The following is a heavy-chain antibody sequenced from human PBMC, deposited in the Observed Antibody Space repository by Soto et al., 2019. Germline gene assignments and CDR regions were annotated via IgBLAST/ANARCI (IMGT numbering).Heavy chain of an antibody. CDR2: IAISGDT. CDR3: ARERGPTGIWYFDL. V-gene: IGHV3-13*01. Sequence: EVQLVASGGGLVQPGGSLRLSCAASGFTFSDYDIHWVRQAAGKGLEWVSGIAISGDTNYAGSVTGRFTISRENARNSVYLQMNSLRAGDTAVYYCARERGPTGIWYFDLWGRGTLVTVSS. D-gene: IGHD4-4*01. CDR1: GFTFSDYD. J-gene: IGHJ2*01.